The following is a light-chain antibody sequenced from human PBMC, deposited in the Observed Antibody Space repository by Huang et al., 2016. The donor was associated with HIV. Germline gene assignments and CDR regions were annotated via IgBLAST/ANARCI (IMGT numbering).Light chain of an antibody. Sequence: DIVMTQSPDSLAVSLGERATINCKSSQSLLYNSNNKNDLAWYQQKPGQPPNLRIYWASSQKSGVPDRVSGSGSETDCTLTISSLQAEDVAVYYCQQHYSSPPTFGQGTKLEIK. CDR3: QQHYSSPPT. CDR2: WAS. J-gene: IGKJ2*01. V-gene: IGKV4-1*01. CDR1: QSLLYNSNNKND.